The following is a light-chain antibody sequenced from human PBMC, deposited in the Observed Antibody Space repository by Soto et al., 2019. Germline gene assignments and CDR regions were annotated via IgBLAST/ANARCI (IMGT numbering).Light chain of an antibody. CDR3: QQTYAAPLT. V-gene: IGKV1-5*01. Sequence: IQTTQSPSALSRSGGDRVTITCRASQTISSWLAWYQQKPGKAPTLLISAASTLQSGVPSRFSGSGKGTHFTLSISDLRPEDFATYYCQQTYAAPLTFGGGTKVDIK. CDR1: QTISSW. CDR2: AAS. J-gene: IGKJ4*01.